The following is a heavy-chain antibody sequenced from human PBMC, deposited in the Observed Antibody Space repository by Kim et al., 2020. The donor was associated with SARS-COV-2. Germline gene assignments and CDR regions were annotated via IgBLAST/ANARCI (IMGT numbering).Heavy chain of an antibody. CDR3: ARAHCSSTSCSWFDP. Sequence: QKSQGRVTITADKSTSTAYMELSSLRSEDTAVYYCARAHCSSTSCSWFDPWGQGTLVTVSS. J-gene: IGHJ5*02. V-gene: IGHV1-69*02. D-gene: IGHD2-2*01.